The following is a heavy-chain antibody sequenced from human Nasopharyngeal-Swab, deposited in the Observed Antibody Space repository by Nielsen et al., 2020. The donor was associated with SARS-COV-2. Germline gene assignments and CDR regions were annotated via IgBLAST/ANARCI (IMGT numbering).Heavy chain of an antibody. J-gene: IGHJ4*02. V-gene: IGHV3-66*01. Sequence: GESLKISCAASGFTFSSYGMHWVRQAPGKGLEWVSVIYSGGSTYYADSVKGRFTISRDNSKNTLYLQMNSLRAEDTAVYYCARGFASSLRWGQGTLVTVSS. CDR1: GFTFSSYG. CDR3: ARGFASSLR. CDR2: IYSGGST. D-gene: IGHD5/OR15-5a*01.